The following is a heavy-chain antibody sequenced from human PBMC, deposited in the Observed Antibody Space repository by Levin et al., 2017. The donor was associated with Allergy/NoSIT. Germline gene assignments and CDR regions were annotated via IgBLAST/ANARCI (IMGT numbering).Heavy chain of an antibody. Sequence: PGGSLRLSCAASGFTFSSYAMSWVRQAPGKGLEWVSSISGSGGSTYYADSVKGRFTISRDNFKNTLSLQMNSLRAEDTAVYYGAKDRGSYHPGRYDYWGQGTLVTVSS. CDR3: AKDRGSYHPGRYDY. V-gene: IGHV3-23*01. J-gene: IGHJ4*02. D-gene: IGHD1-26*01. CDR1: GFTFSSYA. CDR2: ISGSGGST.